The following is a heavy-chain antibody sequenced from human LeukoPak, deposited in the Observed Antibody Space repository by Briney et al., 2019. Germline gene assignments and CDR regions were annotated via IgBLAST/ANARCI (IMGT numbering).Heavy chain of an antibody. Sequence: PGGSLRLSCAASGLTFSIYAMNWVRQAPGRGLEWVSAISGSNSGTYYADSVKGRFTISRDNSKNTLYLQMDSLRAEDTAVYYCALGRALNWGQGTLVTVSS. CDR2: ISGSNSGT. J-gene: IGHJ4*02. CDR3: ALGRALN. CDR1: GLTFSIYA. D-gene: IGHD1-26*01. V-gene: IGHV3-23*01.